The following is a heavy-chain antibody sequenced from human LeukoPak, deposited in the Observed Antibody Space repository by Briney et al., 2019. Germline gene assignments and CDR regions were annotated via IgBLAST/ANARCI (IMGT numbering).Heavy chain of an antibody. D-gene: IGHD6-13*01. J-gene: IGHJ4*02. CDR1: GGSFSGYY. Sequence: SETLSLTCAVYGGSFSGYYWSWIRQPPGKGLEWIGEINHSGSTNYNPSLKSRVTISVDTSKNQFSLKLSSVTAADTAVYYCASTIAAAGTEVYRGQGTLVTVSS. CDR3: ASTIAAAGTEVY. V-gene: IGHV4-34*01. CDR2: INHSGST.